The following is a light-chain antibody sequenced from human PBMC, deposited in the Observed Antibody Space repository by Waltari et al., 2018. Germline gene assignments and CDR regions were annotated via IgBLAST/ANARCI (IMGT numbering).Light chain of an antibody. CDR1: KSISSH. V-gene: IGKV1-39*01. J-gene: IGKJ3*01. Sequence: DIQMTQSPSSLSASVGDRVTITCRASKSISSHLNWYHQKPGKAPRLLSYLTSNLQSGVPSRFSGSGSGTDFSLTISSLQPEDFATYYCQHHHIYPFTFGPGTKVDIK. CDR2: LTS. CDR3: QHHHIYPFT.